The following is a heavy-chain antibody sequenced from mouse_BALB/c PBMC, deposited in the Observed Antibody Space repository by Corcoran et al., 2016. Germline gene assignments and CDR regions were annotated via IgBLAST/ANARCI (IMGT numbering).Heavy chain of an antibody. CDR3: TRWFAY. CDR2: IYPGSGST. CDR1: GYTFTSYW. Sequence: LQQPGSELVRPGASVKLSCKASGYTFTSYWMHWVKQRHGQGLEWIGNIYPGSGSTNYDEKFKSKGTLTVDTSSSTAYMHLSSLTSEDSAVYYCTRWFAYWGQGTLVTVSA. V-gene: IGHV1S22*01. J-gene: IGHJ3*01.